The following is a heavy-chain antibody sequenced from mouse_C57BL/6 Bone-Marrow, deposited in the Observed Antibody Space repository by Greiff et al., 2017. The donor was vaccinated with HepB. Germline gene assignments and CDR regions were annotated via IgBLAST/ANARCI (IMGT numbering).Heavy chain of an antibody. CDR2: ISYDGSN. D-gene: IGHD1-1*01. CDR3: ARSDYYGSSLWYFDV. Sequence: DVKLQESGPGLVKPSQSLSLTCSVTGYSITSGYFWNWIRQFPGNKLEWMGYISYDGSNNYNPSLKNRISITRDTSKNQFFLKLNSVTTEDTATYYCARSDYYGSSLWYFDVWGTGTTVTVSS. CDR1: GYSITSGYF. V-gene: IGHV3-6*01. J-gene: IGHJ1*03.